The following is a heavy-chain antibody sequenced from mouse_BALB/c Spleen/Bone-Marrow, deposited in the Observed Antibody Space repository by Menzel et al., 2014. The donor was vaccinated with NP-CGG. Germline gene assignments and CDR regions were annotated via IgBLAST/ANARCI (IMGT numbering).Heavy chain of an antibody. J-gene: IGHJ3*01. D-gene: IGHD1-2*01. CDR2: INPSNGGT. Sequence: LVESGAELVKPGASVKLSCKASGYTFTSYYMYWVKQRPGQSLEWIGEINPSNGGTNFNEKFKSKATLTVDKSSSTAYMQLSSLTFEDSAIYYCTRPYYGYVGYAYWGQGTQVTVSA. CDR1: GYTFTSYY. V-gene: IGHV1S81*02. CDR3: TRPYYGYVGYAY.